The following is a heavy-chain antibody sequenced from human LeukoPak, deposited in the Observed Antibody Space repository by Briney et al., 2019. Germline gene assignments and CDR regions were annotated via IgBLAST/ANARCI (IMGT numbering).Heavy chain of an antibody. CDR1: GFTSSSYA. CDR3: AKIYYDSSGYYYFDY. D-gene: IGHD3-22*01. CDR2: ISGSGGST. Sequence: GGTLRLSCAASGFTSSSYAMSWVRQAPGQGLEWVSAISGSGGSTYYADSVKGRFTISRDNSKNTLYLQMNSLRAEDTTVYYCAKIYYDSSGYYYFDYWGQGTLVTVSS. J-gene: IGHJ4*02. V-gene: IGHV3-23*01.